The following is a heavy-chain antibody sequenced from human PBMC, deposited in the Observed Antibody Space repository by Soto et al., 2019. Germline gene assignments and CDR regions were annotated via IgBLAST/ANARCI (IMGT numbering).Heavy chain of an antibody. D-gene: IGHD3-16*01. CDR3: ARVGLYYYSYYMDV. J-gene: IGHJ6*03. CDR1: SGSISSSNW. Sequence: QVQLQESGPGLVKPSGTLSLTCAVSSGSISSSNWWSWVRQPPGKGLEWIGEIYRSGSTNYNPSLKSRFTISVDKSKNRFSLELRSVTAAHTAVYYCARVGLYYYSYYMDVWGKGTTVTVSS. V-gene: IGHV4-4*02. CDR2: IYRSGST.